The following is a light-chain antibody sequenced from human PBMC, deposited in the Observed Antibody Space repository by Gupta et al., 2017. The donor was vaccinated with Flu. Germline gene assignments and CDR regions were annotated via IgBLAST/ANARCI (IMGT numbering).Light chain of an antibody. CDR2: DAS. J-gene: IGKJ4*01. Sequence: EIVLTQSPATLSLSPGERATLSCRASQSVSSYLAWYQQKPGQAPRLLIYDASNRATGIPARFSGSGSGTDFTLTISILEPEDFAVYYCQQRINWPLITFGGGTKVEIK. V-gene: IGKV3-11*01. CDR3: QQRINWPLIT. CDR1: QSVSSY.